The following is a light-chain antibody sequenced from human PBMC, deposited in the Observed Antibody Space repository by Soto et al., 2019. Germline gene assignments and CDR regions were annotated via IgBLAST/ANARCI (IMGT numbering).Light chain of an antibody. CDR3: QQYGDSPLT. CDR2: AAS. CDR1: QSVSRSY. J-gene: IGKJ3*01. Sequence: EIVLTQSPGTLSLSPGERATLSCRASQSVSRSYLAWYQQKPGQVPRLLIYAASTRAAAVPDRFTGSGSGTDFALTISRLEPEDFGVYYCQQYGDSPLTSGPGTKVDIK. V-gene: IGKV3-20*01.